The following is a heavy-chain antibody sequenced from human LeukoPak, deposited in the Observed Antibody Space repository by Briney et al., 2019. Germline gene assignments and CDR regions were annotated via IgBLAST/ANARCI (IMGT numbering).Heavy chain of an antibody. Sequence: GGSLRLSCAASGSTFSSYAMSWVRQAPGKGLEWVSAISGSGGSTYYADSVKGRFTISRDNSKNTLYLQMNSLRAEDTAVYYCAKDGRYSYGPEYDYWGQGTLVTVSS. CDR1: GSTFSSYA. J-gene: IGHJ4*02. CDR3: AKDGRYSYGPEYDY. CDR2: ISGSGGST. V-gene: IGHV3-23*01. D-gene: IGHD5-18*01.